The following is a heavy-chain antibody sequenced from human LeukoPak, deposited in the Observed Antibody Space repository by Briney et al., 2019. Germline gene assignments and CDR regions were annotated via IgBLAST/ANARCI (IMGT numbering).Heavy chain of an antibody. CDR1: GGSINSYY. CDR3: ARWIAANWFDP. J-gene: IGHJ5*02. CDR2: IYYSGST. Sequence: KPSETLSLTCTVSGGSINSYYWSWIGQPPGKGLEWVGYIYYSGSTNYNPSLKSRVTISVDKSKNQFSLKLSSVTAADTAVYYCARWIAANWFDPWGQGTLVTVSS. D-gene: IGHD5-12*01. V-gene: IGHV4-59*01.